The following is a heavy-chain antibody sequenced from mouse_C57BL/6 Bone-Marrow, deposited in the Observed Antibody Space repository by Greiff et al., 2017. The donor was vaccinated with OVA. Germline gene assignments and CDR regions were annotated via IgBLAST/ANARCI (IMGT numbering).Heavy chain of an antibody. Sequence: SCGGFVPAKRTFELPFAAPCFTFHYLAHPLVPPAPRTGLEWGARIRSKSRKYATYYADSVKDRFTISRDDSQSMLYLQMNNLKTEDTAMYYCVREARITTVVGDYAMDYWGQGTSVTVSS. CDR3: VREARITTVVGDYAMDY. CDR1: CFTFHYLA. J-gene: IGHJ4*01. V-gene: IGHV10-3*01. D-gene: IGHD1-1*01. CDR2: IRSKSRKYAT.